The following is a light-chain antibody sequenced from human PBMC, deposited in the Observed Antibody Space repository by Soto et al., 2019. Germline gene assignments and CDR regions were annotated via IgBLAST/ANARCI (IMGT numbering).Light chain of an antibody. J-gene: IGLJ2*01. CDR1: SSDVGGYNC. CDR2: EVS. CDR3: ISYAGSNIPVF. V-gene: IGLV2-8*01. Sequence: QSALTQPPSASGSPGQSVTISCTGTSSDVGGYNCVSWYQQHPGKAPKLMIYEVSKRPSGVPDRFSGSKSGNTASLTVSGLQAEDEADYYCISYAGSNIPVFFGGGTKVTVL.